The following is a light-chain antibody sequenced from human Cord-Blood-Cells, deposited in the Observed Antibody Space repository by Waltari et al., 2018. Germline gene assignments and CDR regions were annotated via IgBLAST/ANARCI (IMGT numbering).Light chain of an antibody. CDR3: QQYGSSPLT. J-gene: IGKJ4*01. CDR2: DAS. CDR1: QSVSSSY. Sequence: EVVLTQSPPTLSCSRGEQAPFSCRASQSVSSSYLAWYQQKPGQAPRLLIYDASSRATGIPDRFSGSGSGTDFTLTISRLETEDFAVYYCQQYGSSPLTFGGGTKVEIK. V-gene: IGKV3-20*01.